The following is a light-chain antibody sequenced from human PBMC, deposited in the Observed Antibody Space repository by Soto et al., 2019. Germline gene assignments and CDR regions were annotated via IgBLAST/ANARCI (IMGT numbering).Light chain of an antibody. J-gene: IGKJ1*01. CDR3: QQYSSPWT. Sequence: EIVLTQSPATLSLSPGERATLSCRASQSVSSYLAWYQQKPGQAPRLLIYDASNRATGIPARFSGSGSGTDFTLTISRLEPEDFAVYYCQQYSSPWTFGQGTKVDIK. CDR1: QSVSSY. V-gene: IGKV3-11*01. CDR2: DAS.